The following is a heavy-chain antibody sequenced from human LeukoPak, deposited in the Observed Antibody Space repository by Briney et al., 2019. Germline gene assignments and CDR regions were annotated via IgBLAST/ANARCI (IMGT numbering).Heavy chain of an antibody. CDR3: AREGPLIQLWFDY. V-gene: IGHV1-46*01. D-gene: IGHD5-18*01. Sequence: ASVKVSCKASGYTFTSYYMHWVRQAPGQGLKWMGIINPSGGSTSYAQKLQGRVTMARDTSTSTVYMELSSLRSEDTAVYYCAREGPLIQLWFDYWGQGTLVTVSS. J-gene: IGHJ5*01. CDR1: GYTFTSYY. CDR2: INPSGGST.